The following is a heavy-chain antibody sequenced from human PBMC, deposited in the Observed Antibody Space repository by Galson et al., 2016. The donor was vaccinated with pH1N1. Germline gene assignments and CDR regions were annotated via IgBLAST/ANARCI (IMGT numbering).Heavy chain of an antibody. J-gene: IGHJ4*02. CDR3: ARLPYGYGYPDY. CDR2: IYPGDSDT. D-gene: IGHD5-18*01. Sequence: QSGAEVKKPGESLKISCQGSEYRFDKHWIAWVRQMPGKGLECMGIIYPGDSDTRYSPSFQGLVTISADKSIGTAYLQWSSLKASDSAMYFCARLPYGYGYPDYWGQGTLVTVSS. V-gene: IGHV5-51*03. CDR1: EYRFDKHW.